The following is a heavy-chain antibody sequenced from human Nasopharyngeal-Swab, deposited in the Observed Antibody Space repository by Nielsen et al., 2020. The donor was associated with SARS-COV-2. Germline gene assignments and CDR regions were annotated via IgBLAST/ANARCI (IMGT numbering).Heavy chain of an antibody. J-gene: IGHJ5*02. Sequence: SETLSLTCAVYGGSFSGYYWSWIRQPPGKGLEWIGEINHSGSTNYNPSLKSRVTISVDTSKNQFSLKLSSVTAADTAVHYCARGGSSCWFDPWGQGTLVTVSS. CDR2: INHSGST. D-gene: IGHD6-13*01. CDR3: ARGGSSCWFDP. CDR1: GGSFSGYY. V-gene: IGHV4-34*01.